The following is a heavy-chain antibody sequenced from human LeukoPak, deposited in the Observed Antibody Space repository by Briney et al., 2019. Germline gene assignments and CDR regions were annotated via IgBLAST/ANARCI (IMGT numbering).Heavy chain of an antibody. D-gene: IGHD2-8*01. CDR3: ARDHGYCTNGVCRYFDY. CDR2: ISSSSSYI. J-gene: IGHJ4*02. Sequence: GGSLRLSCAASGFTFSSYSMNWVRQAPGKGLEWVSSISSSSSYIYYADSVKGQFTISRDNAKNSLYLQMNSLRAEDTAVYYCARDHGYCTNGVCRYFDYWGQGTLVTVSS. CDR1: GFTFSSYS. V-gene: IGHV3-21*01.